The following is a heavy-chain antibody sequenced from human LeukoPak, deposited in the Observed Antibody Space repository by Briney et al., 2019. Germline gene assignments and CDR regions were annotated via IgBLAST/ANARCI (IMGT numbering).Heavy chain of an antibody. D-gene: IGHD5-18*01. CDR3: ARQMDTAMVTGHYYYYMDV. Sequence: PSETLSLTCTVSGGSISSYYWSWIRQPPGKGLEWIGYIYYSGSTNYNPSLKSLVTISVDTSKNQFSLKLSSVTAADTAAYYCARQMDTAMVTGHYYYYMDVWGKGTTVTVSS. CDR1: GGSISSYY. V-gene: IGHV4-59*08. J-gene: IGHJ6*03. CDR2: IYYSGST.